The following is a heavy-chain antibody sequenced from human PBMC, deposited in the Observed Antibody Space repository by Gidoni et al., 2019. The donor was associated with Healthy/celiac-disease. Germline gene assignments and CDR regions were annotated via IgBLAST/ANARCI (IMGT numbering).Heavy chain of an antibody. CDR3: ASPHIEQWLVPYYYYYGMDV. D-gene: IGHD6-19*01. CDR1: GGTFSSYA. Sequence: QVQLVQSGAEVKKPGSSVKVSCKASGGTFSSYAISWVRQAPGQGLEWMGRSIPILGIANYAQKFQGRVTITADKSTSTAYMELSSLRSEDTAVYYCASPHIEQWLVPYYYYYGMDVWGQGTTVTVSS. V-gene: IGHV1-69*04. J-gene: IGHJ6*02. CDR2: SIPILGIA.